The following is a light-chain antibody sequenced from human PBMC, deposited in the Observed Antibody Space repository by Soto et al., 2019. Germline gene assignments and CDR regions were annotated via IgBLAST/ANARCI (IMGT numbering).Light chain of an antibody. V-gene: IGLV2-8*01. CDR1: SSDVGPYRY. Sequence: ALTQPPSASGSPGQSVTISCTGTSSDVGPYRYVSWYQQHPGKAPKLIIYAVNQRPSGVPDRFSGSKSGNTASLTVSGLQAEDEADYYCSSYASGNIYVFGTGTKVTVL. CDR2: AVN. J-gene: IGLJ1*01. CDR3: SSYASGNIYV.